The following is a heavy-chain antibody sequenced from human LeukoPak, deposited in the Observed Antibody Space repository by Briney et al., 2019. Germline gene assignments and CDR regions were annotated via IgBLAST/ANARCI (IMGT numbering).Heavy chain of an antibody. Sequence: KAGGSLRLSCAASGFTFSSYSMNWVRQAPGKGLEWVSSISSSGTYIYFADSVKGRFTISRDNANNSLYLEMNSLRAEDTAVYYCARDSQWRRERLSAYYFGMDVWGQGTTVTVSS. D-gene: IGHD1-26*01. CDR2: ISSSGTYI. CDR1: GFTFSSYS. V-gene: IGHV3-21*01. J-gene: IGHJ6*02. CDR3: ARDSQWRRERLSAYYFGMDV.